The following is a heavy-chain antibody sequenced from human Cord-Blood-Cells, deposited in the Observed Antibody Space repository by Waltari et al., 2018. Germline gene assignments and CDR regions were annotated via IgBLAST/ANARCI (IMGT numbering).Heavy chain of an antibody. D-gene: IGHD2-21*01. V-gene: IGHV3-23*01. CDR3: AKDRERYCGCDCYNWFDP. CDR2: ISGSGGST. Sequence: EVQLLESGGGLVQPGGSLRLSCAASGFTFSSYAMSWVRQAPGKGLEWVSAISGSGGSTYYADSVKGRFTISRDNSKNTLDLQMNSLRAEDTAVYYCAKDRERYCGCDCYNWFDPWGQGTLVTVSS. CDR1: GFTFSSYA. J-gene: IGHJ5*02.